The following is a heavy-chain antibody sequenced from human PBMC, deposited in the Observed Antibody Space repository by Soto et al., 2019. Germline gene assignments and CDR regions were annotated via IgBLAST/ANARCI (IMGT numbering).Heavy chain of an antibody. D-gene: IGHD3-22*01. J-gene: IGHJ4*02. CDR1: GFTFSSYS. CDR3: TTDPVTMIVVVPSSG. CDR2: ISSSSSTI. Sequence: GGSLRLSCAASGFTFSSYSMNWVRQAPGKGLGWVSYISSSSSTIYYADSVKGRFTISRDDSKNTLYLQMNSLKTEDTAVYYCTTDPVTMIVVVPSSGWGQGTLVTVSS. V-gene: IGHV3-48*01.